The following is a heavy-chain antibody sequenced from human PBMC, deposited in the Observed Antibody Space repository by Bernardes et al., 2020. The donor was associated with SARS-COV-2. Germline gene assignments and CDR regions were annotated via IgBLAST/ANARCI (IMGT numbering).Heavy chain of an antibody. CDR3: AKIGYHGYDHDY. J-gene: IGHJ4*02. CDR2: INQGSGIR. CDR1: GFIFRNSW. Sequence: GGSLFLSCAASGFIFRNSWMAWVRQAPGPGLAWVAIINQGSGIRYYVDSVKGRFTISRDDARNSLYLQMNSLRGEDTALYYCAKIGYHGYDHDYWGQGTLVTVSA. V-gene: IGHV3-7*03. D-gene: IGHD3-22*01.